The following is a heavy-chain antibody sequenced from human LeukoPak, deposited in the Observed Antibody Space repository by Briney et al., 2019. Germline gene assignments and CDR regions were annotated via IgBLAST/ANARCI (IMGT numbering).Heavy chain of an antibody. J-gene: IGHJ4*02. CDR1: GFTFRSYA. Sequence: PGGSLRLSCAASGFTFRSYAMSWVRQAPGKGLEWVSAISGSGGSTYYADSVKGRFTISRDNSKNTLYLQMNSLRAEDTAVYYCAKYSTKIVVVILLDYWGQGTLVTVSS. V-gene: IGHV3-23*01. CDR3: AKYSTKIVVVILLDY. D-gene: IGHD3-22*01. CDR2: ISGSGGST.